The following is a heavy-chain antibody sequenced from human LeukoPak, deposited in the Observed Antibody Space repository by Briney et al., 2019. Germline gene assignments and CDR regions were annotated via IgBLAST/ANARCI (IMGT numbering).Heavy chain of an antibody. V-gene: IGHV4-39*02. CDR3: ARELITMVRGVIVEYFDY. Sequence: SETLSLTCTVSGGSISSSSYYWGWIRQPPGKGLEWIGSIYYSGSTYYNPSLKSRVTISVDTSKSQFSLKLSSVTAADTAVYYCARELITMVRGVIVEYFDYWGQGTLVTVSS. J-gene: IGHJ4*02. CDR2: IYYSGST. CDR1: GGSISSSSYY. D-gene: IGHD3-10*01.